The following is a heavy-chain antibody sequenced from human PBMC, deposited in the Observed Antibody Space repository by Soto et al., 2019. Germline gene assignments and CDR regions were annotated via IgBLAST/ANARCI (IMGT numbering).Heavy chain of an antibody. CDR1: GYTFTSYY. D-gene: IGHD1-26*01. CDR3: AKSEPYGSGSYYFDY. V-gene: IGHV1-46*01. J-gene: IGHJ4*02. CDR2: INPSAGST. Sequence: ASVKVSCKASGYTFTSYYMHWVRQAPGQGLEWVGTINPSAGSTTYAQKFQGSITMTRDTSTKTVYMELSSLRAEDTAIYYCAKSEPYGSGSYYFDYWGQGTLVTVSS.